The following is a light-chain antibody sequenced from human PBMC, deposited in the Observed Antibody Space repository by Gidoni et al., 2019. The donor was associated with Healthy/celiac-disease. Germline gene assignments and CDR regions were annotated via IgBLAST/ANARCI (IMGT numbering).Light chain of an antibody. Sequence: DIKMTQSPPSLSASVGDRVTITCRASQSISSYLNWYQQKPGKAPKLLIYAASSLQSGVPSRFSGSGSGTDFTLTISSLQPEDFATYYCQQSYSTWPFGQGTKVEIK. CDR2: AAS. J-gene: IGKJ1*01. CDR3: QQSYSTWP. CDR1: QSISSY. V-gene: IGKV1-39*01.